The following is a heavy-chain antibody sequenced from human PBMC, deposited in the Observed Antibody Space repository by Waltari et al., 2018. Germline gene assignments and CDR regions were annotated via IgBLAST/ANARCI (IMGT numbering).Heavy chain of an antibody. V-gene: IGHV3-21*02. J-gene: IGHJ4*02. D-gene: IGHD2-15*01. CDR3: AREWGVMVGTAAFYFDY. CDR1: GFPFSSXX. Sequence: EVQLVASGGRLVKPGGSLRLSCAAPGFPFSSXXXXXVRQAPGKGREWVSSISSGSSYIYYADSVKGRFIISRDNAKNSLYLQMNSLRAEDTAVYYCAREWGVMVGTAAFYFDYWGQGTLVTVSS. CDR2: ISSGSSYI.